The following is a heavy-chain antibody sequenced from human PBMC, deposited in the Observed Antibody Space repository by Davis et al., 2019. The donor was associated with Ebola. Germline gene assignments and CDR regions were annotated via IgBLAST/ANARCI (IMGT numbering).Heavy chain of an antibody. D-gene: IGHD3-3*01. CDR3: AQSIGYDFWSGYYRNYYYGMDV. Sequence: SGPTLVKPTQTLTLTCTFSGFPLSTSGVGVAWIRQPPGKALEWLALIYWNDDKRYSPSLKSRLTITKDTSKNQVVLTMTNMDPVDTATYYCAQSIGYDFWSGYYRNYYYGMDVWGQGTTVTVSS. J-gene: IGHJ6*02. CDR2: IYWNDDK. CDR1: GFPLSTSGVG. V-gene: IGHV2-5*01.